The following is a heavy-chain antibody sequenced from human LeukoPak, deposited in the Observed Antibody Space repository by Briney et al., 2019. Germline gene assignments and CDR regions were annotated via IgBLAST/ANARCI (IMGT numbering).Heavy chain of an antibody. CDR2: IIPILGIA. CDR3: ARANSGWENWFDP. J-gene: IGHJ5*02. Sequence: ASVKVSCKASGGTFSSYAISWVRQAPGQGLEWMGRIIPILGIANYAQKFQGRVTITADTSTSTVYMELSSLRSEDTAVYYCARANSGWENWFDPWGQGTLVTVSS. D-gene: IGHD6-19*01. V-gene: IGHV1-69*04. CDR1: GGTFSSYA.